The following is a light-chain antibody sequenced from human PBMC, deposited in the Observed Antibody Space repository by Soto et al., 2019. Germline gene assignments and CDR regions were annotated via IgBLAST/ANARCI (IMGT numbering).Light chain of an antibody. CDR2: DVS. CDR1: SSDVGGYNR. CDR3: TSYASSSAYA. Sequence: QSVLTQPPSVSGSPGQSVAISCTGTSSDVGGYNRVSWYQQPPGKAPKLLIYDVSNRPSGGSTRFSGSKSGNTASLTISGLQAEDEADYYCTSYASSSAYAFGPGTKVTVL. J-gene: IGLJ1*01. V-gene: IGLV2-18*02.